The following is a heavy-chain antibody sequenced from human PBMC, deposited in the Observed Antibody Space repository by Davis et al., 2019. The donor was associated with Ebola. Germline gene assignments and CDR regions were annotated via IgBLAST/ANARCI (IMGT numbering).Heavy chain of an antibody. J-gene: IGHJ4*02. D-gene: IGHD2-21*02. V-gene: IGHV1-69*06. CDR2: IIPLFGTT. CDR3: ARGPSVATAHYFDY. CDR1: GYTFTQYY. Sequence: SVKVSCKASGYTFTQYYMHWVRQAPGQGLEWMGGIIPLFGTTNYAQKFRGRVMITADKSTRIAYMELNSLTSEDTAVYYCARGPSVATAHYFDYWGQGTLVTVSS.